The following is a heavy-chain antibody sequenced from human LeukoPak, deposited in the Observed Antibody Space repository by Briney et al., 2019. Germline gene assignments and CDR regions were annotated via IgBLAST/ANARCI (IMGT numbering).Heavy chain of an antibody. D-gene: IGHD6-25*01. V-gene: IGHV3-21*01. J-gene: IGHJ4*02. CDR2: ISSSSSYI. CDR3: ARESGHYFDY. Sequence: GGSLRLSCAASGFTFSGYWMTWVRQAPGKGLEWVSSISSSSSYIYYADSVKGRFTISRDNAKNSLYLQMNSLRAEDTAVYYCARESGHYFDYWGQGTLVTVSS. CDR1: GFTFSGYW.